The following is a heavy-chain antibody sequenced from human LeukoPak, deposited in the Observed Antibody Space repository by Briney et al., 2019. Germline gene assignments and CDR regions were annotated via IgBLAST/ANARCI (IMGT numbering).Heavy chain of an antibody. CDR2: ISGSGYNT. CDR3: AKVGSSWYHFDC. D-gene: IGHD6-13*01. J-gene: IGHJ4*02. V-gene: IGHV3-23*01. Sequence: HPGGSLRLSCAASGFTFSSNAVSWVRQAPGKGLEWVSTISGSGYNTYFADSLKGRFTISRDNSKNTLYLQMYSLRAEDTAVYYCAKVGSSWYHFDCWGQGTLVTVSS. CDR1: GFTFSSNA.